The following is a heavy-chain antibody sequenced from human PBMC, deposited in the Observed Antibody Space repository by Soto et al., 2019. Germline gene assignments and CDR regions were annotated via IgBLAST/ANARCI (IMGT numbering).Heavy chain of an antibody. V-gene: IGHV1-2*04. J-gene: IGHJ6*02. D-gene: IGHD1-7*01. CDR3: ARDNTGITLELRGGMDV. Sequence: QVQLVQSGAEVKKPGASVKVSCKASGYTFTGYYMHWVRQAPGQGLEWMGWINPNSGGTNYAQKFQGWVTMTRDTSFSTAYMELSRLRSDDTAVYYCARDNTGITLELRGGMDVWGQGTTVTVSS. CDR1: GYTFTGYY. CDR2: INPNSGGT.